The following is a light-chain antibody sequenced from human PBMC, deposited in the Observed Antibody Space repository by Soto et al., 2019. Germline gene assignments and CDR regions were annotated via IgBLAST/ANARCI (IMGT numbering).Light chain of an antibody. CDR1: QGIRND. CDR3: QQHYNTPRT. Sequence: AIQMTQSPSSLSASVVDRVTITCLASQGIRNDLDWFQQKPGKAPKLLIYKASTLKSGVPPRFSGSGSGTEFTLTISSLQPDDFATYYCQQHYNTPRTFGQGTKVDIK. V-gene: IGKV1-6*01. CDR2: KAS. J-gene: IGKJ1*01.